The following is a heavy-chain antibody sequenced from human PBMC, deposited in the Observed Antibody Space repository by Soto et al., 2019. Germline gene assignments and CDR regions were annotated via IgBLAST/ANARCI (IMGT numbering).Heavy chain of an antibody. J-gene: IGHJ6*02. CDR2: TYYRSKWSN. D-gene: IGHD1-26*01. CDR3: AKEGGNHYYYYAMDV. CDR1: GDSVSSNSAA. V-gene: IGHV6-1*01. Sequence: PSQTLSLTCAISGDSVSSNSAAWNWIRQSPSRGLEWLGMTYYRSKWSNNYAVSVKSRMTINADTSRNQFSLQLNSVTPEDTAVYYCAKEGGNHYYYYAMDVWGQGTTVTVSS.